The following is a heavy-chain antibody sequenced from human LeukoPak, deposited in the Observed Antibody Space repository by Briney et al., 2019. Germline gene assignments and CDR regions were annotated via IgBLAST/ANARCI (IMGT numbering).Heavy chain of an antibody. V-gene: IGHV3-11*01. J-gene: IGHJ3*02. CDR2: ICGRGDTV. CDR3: ARELNMIVVVGVFDI. CDR1: GFSFNAYY. Sequence: PGGSLRLSCAASGFSFNAYYMTCLRQAPGKGVEGLSSICGRGDTVYYADSVRGRLTVSRDNARSSLYLQIDGLRAEDTAFYYGARELNMIVVVGVFDIWGQGTLVTVSS. D-gene: IGHD3-22*01.